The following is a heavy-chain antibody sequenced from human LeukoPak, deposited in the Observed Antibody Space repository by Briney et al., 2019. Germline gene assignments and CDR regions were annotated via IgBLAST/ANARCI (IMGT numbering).Heavy chain of an antibody. V-gene: IGHV4-34*01. CDR3: ATSLIYAFDI. J-gene: IGHJ3*02. CDR1: GGSFSGYY. Sequence: PSETLSLTCAVYGGSFSGYYWSWIRQPPGKGLEWIGEINHSGSTNYNPSLKSRVTISVDTSKNQFSLKLSSVTAAETAVYYCATSLIYAFDIWGQGTMVTVSS. D-gene: IGHD3/OR15-3a*01. CDR2: INHSGST.